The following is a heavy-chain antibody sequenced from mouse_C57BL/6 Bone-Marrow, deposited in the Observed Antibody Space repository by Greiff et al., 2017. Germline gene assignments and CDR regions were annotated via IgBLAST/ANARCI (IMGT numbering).Heavy chain of an antibody. CDR1: GFSFNTYA. D-gene: IGHD1-1*01. CDR2: IRSKSNNYAT. Sequence: EVKLMESGGGLVQPKGSLKLSCAASGFSFNTYAMNWVRQAPGKGLEWVARIRSKSNNYATYYADSVKDRFTISRDDSESMLYLQMNNLKTEDTAMYYCVRHHYYGSSHGGYFDVWGTGTTVTVSS. CDR3: VRHHYYGSSHGGYFDV. J-gene: IGHJ1*03. V-gene: IGHV10-1*01.